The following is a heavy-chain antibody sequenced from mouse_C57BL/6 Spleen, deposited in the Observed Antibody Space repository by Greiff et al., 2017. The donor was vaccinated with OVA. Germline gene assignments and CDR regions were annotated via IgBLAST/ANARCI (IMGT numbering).Heavy chain of an antibody. CDR2: IDPSDSYT. D-gene: IGHD2-1*01. V-gene: IGHV1-69*01. CDR3: ARWDGNGAY. CDR1: GYTFTSYW. J-gene: IGHJ3*01. Sequence: QVQLQQSGAELVMPGASVKLSCKASGYTFTSYWMHWVKQRPGQGLEWIGEIDPSDSYTNYNQKFKGKSTLTVDKSSSTAYMQLSSLTSEDSAVYYCARWDGNGAYWGQGTLVTVSA.